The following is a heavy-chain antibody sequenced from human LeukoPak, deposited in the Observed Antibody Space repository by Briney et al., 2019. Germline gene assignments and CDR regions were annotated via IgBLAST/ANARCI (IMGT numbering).Heavy chain of an antibody. CDR1: GFTFSSYA. CDR2: ISWNSGSI. J-gene: IGHJ4*02. D-gene: IGHD1-1*01. CDR3: AKDNSLEY. V-gene: IGHV3-9*03. Sequence: GGSLRLSCAASGFTFSSYAMSWVRQAPGKGLEWVSGISWNSGSIGYADSVKGRFTISRDNAKNSLYLQMNSLRAEDMALYYCAKDNSLEYWGQGTLVTVSS.